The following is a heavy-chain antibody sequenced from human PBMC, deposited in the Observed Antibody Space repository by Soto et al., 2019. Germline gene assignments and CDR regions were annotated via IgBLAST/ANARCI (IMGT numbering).Heavy chain of an antibody. CDR1: GGSFSGYY. CDR2: INHSGST. Sequence: QVQLQQWGAGLLKPSETLSLTCAVYGGSFSGYYWSWIRQPPGKGLEWIGEINHSGSTNYNPSLKSRVTISVDTSKNQFSLKLSSVTAADTAVYYGASLAAAGTAPAGDYYYGMDVWGQGTTVTVSS. D-gene: IGHD6-13*01. CDR3: ASLAAAGTAPAGDYYYGMDV. V-gene: IGHV4-34*01. J-gene: IGHJ6*02.